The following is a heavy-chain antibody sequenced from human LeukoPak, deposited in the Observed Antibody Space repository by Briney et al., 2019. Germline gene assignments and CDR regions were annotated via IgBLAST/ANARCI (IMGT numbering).Heavy chain of an antibody. Sequence: PSETLSLTCTVSGGSVSSGSYYWSWIRQPPGKGLEWIGYIYYSGSTNYNPSLKSRVTISVDTSKNQFSLKLSSVTAADTAVYYCARHLGYYDILTGYRGGNWFDPWGQETLVTVSS. D-gene: IGHD3-9*01. CDR2: IYYSGST. V-gene: IGHV4-61*01. J-gene: IGHJ5*02. CDR1: GGSVSSGSYY. CDR3: ARHLGYYDILTGYRGGNWFDP.